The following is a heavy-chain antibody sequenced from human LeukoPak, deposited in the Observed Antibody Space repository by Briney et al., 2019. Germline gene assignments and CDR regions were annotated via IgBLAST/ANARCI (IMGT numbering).Heavy chain of an antibody. Sequence: GGSLRLSCAASVFTFSSYEMNWVRQAPGKGLEWVSYISSSGSTIYYADSVKGRFTISRDNAKNSLYLQMNSLRAEDTAVYYCARDRDFLCFDYWGQGTLVTVSS. CDR1: VFTFSSYE. CDR3: ARDRDFLCFDY. CDR2: ISSSGSTI. V-gene: IGHV3-48*03. D-gene: IGHD3-10*01. J-gene: IGHJ4*02.